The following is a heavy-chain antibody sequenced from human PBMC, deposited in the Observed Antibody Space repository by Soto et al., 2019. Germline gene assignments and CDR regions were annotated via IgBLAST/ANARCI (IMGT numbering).Heavy chain of an antibody. D-gene: IGHD5-18*01. CDR3: ARVLQRPGYSYGKYYFDY. Sequence: SDTLSLTCTVSGGSISSGDYYWSWIRQPPGKGLEWIGYIHYSGSTYYNPSLKSRVTISVDTSKNQFSLKLSSVTAADTAVYYCARVLQRPGYSYGKYYFDYWGQGTLVTVSS. J-gene: IGHJ4*02. CDR2: IHYSGST. CDR1: GGSISSGDYY. V-gene: IGHV4-30-4*02.